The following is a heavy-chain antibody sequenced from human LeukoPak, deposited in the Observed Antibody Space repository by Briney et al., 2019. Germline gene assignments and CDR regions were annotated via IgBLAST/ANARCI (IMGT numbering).Heavy chain of an antibody. CDR1: GGSISSDNYY. CDR3: ARQIHGERKLDWFDP. V-gene: IGHV4-39*02. CDR2: IHYSGAT. J-gene: IGHJ5*02. Sequence: SETLSLTRTVSGGSISSDNYYWGWIRQPPGMALEWVGSIHYSGATYYNPSLKSRVTISVDTSKDHFSLKLSSVTAADTAVYYCARQIHGERKLDWFDPWGQGTLVTVSS. D-gene: IGHD3-10*01.